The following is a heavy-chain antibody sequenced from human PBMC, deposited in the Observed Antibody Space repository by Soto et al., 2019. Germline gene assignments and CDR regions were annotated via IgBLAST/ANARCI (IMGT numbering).Heavy chain of an antibody. CDR3: ARGIAVAGTGY. Sequence: GGSLRLSCAASGFTFSSYWMHWVRQAPGKGLVWVSRINSDGSSTSYADSVKGRFTISRDNAKNTLYLQMNSLRAEDTAVYYCARGIAVAGTGYWGQGTLVTVSS. D-gene: IGHD6-19*01. CDR1: GFTFSSYW. CDR2: INSDGSST. V-gene: IGHV3-74*01. J-gene: IGHJ4*02.